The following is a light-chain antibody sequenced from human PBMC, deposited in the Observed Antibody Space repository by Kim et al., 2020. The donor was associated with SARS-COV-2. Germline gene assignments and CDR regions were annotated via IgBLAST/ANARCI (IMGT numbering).Light chain of an antibody. CDR3: SSYTGSSTWV. Sequence: QSALTQPASVSGSPGQSITISCTGTSTDVGDYNYVSWYQQHPGEAPKLMIFDVNKRLSGVSNRFSGSKSGNTASLTISGLQAEDEADYYCSSYTGSSTWVFGGGTKVTVL. V-gene: IGLV2-14*01. CDR2: DVN. CDR1: STDVGDYNY. J-gene: IGLJ3*02.